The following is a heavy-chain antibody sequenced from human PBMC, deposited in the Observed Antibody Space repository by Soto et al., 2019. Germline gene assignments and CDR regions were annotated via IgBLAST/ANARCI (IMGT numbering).Heavy chain of an antibody. D-gene: IGHD4-17*01. CDR1: GFTFSSYG. V-gene: IGHV3-33*01. CDR3: ARDTLNTGDYGRYYYYGMDV. J-gene: IGHJ6*02. CDR2: IWYDGSNK. Sequence: GGSLRLSCAASGFTFSSYGMHWVRQAPGKGLEWVAVIWYDGSNKYYADSVKGRFTISRDNSKNTLYLQMNSLRAEDTAVYYCARDTLNTGDYGRYYYYGMDVWGQGTTVTVSS.